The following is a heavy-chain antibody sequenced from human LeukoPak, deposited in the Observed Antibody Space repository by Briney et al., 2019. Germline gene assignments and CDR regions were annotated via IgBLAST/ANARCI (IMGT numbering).Heavy chain of an antibody. J-gene: IGHJ6*03. Sequence: SETLSLTCTVSGGSASDYYWGWIRQPPGKGLEWIASIYYSGITYYNPSLKGRVTISVDTSKNQFSLRLSSVTAADTAVYYCAREGGYSSSWYDQYYYYYMDVWGKGTTVTVSS. CDR2: IYYSGIT. V-gene: IGHV4-39*07. CDR3: AREGGYSSSWYDQYYYYYMDV. CDR1: GGSASDYY. D-gene: IGHD6-13*01.